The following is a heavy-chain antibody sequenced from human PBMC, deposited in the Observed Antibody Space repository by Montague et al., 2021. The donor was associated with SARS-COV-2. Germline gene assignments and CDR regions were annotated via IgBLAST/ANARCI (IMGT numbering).Heavy chain of an antibody. J-gene: IGHJ4*02. Sequence: SETLSLTCTVSGGSISPYYWSWIRQPPGKGLEWIWNIYYSGSTNYYSSLKSRLTTSVDTSENQFSLKVTSVTPADTAAYYCARVGWELRGGDYYFAFWGQGPLVNVSS. V-gene: IGHV4-59*01. D-gene: IGHD1-26*01. CDR1: GGSISPYY. CDR3: ARVGWELRGGDYYFAF. CDR2: IYYSGST.